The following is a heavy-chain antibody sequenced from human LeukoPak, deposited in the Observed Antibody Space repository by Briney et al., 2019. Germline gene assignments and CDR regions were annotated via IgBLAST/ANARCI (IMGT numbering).Heavy chain of an antibody. D-gene: IGHD4-17*01. CDR1: GFTFSIYG. J-gene: IGHJ6*03. Sequence: GGSLRLSCAASGFTFSIYGTHWVRQAPGKGLEWVAVIAEDGKTTYYADSVKGRFTISRDNSKNTLYLQMNSLRAEDTALYYCAKAHYAYYYYYMDVWGKGTTVTVSS. V-gene: IGHV3-30*18. CDR2: IAEDGKTT. CDR3: AKAHYAYYYYYMDV.